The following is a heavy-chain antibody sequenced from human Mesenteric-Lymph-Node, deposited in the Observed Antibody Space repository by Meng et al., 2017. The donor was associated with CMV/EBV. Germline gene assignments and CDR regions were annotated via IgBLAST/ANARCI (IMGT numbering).Heavy chain of an antibody. Sequence: LSLTCAASGFTFSTYTMNWVRQAPGKGLEWVSSISTTSTYIYYADSVKGRFTISRDNSKNTLYLQMNSLRPEDTAVYYCARSPPENYGDYYYFDYWGQGTLVTVSS. CDR2: ISTTSTYI. D-gene: IGHD4-17*01. CDR3: ARSPPENYGDYYYFDY. CDR1: GFTFSTYT. V-gene: IGHV3-21*01. J-gene: IGHJ4*02.